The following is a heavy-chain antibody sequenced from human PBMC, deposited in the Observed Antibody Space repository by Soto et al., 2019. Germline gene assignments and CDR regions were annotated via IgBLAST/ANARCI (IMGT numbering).Heavy chain of an antibody. J-gene: IGHJ6*02. D-gene: IGHD5-12*01. CDR1: GFTFSSYG. CDR2: IWYDGSNK. Sequence: QVQLVESGGGVVQPGRSLRLSCAASGFTFSSYGMHWVRQAPGKGLEWVAVIWYDGSNKYYADSVKGRFTISRDNSKNTLYLQMNSLRAEDTAVYYCARDTYRGYDLYYYYGMDVWGQGTTVTVSS. CDR3: ARDTYRGYDLYYYYGMDV. V-gene: IGHV3-33*01.